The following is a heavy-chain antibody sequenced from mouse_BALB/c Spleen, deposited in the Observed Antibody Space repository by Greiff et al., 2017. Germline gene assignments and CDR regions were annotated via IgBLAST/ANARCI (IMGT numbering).Heavy chain of an antibody. CDR1: GYSITSGYY. J-gene: IGHJ3*01. CDR3: ARGPAWFAY. V-gene: IGHV3-6*02. Sequence: EVQLQESGPGLVKPSQSLSLTCSVTGYSITSGYYWNWIRQFPGNKLEWMGYISYDGSNNYNPSLKNRISITRDTSKNQFFLNLNSVTTEDTATYYCARGPAWFAYWGQGTLVTVSA. CDR2: ISYDGSN.